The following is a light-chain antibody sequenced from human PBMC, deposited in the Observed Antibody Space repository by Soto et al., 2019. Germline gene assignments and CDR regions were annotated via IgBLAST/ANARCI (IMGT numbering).Light chain of an antibody. CDR2: AAS. Sequence: AIRMTQSPSSLSASTGDRVTITCRASQGISSYLAWYQQKPGKAPKLLIYAASTLQSGVPSRFSGSGSGTDFTLTISCLQSEDFATYYCQQYYSYPRAPLTFGGGTKVDIK. V-gene: IGKV1-8*01. CDR1: QGISSY. J-gene: IGKJ4*01. CDR3: QQYYSYPRAPLT.